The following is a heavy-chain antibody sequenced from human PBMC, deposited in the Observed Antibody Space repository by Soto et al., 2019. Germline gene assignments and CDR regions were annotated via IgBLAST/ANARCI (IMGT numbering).Heavy chain of an antibody. V-gene: IGHV4-34*01. J-gene: IGHJ1*01. Sequence: SETLSLTCAVYGGSFSGYYWSWIRQPPGKGLEWIGEINHSGSTNYNPSLKSRVTISVDTSKNQFSLKLSSVAAADTAVYYCARGGRIFGVALRGYFQHWGQGTLVTVSS. CDR1: GGSFSGYY. D-gene: IGHD3-3*01. CDR2: INHSGST. CDR3: ARGGRIFGVALRGYFQH.